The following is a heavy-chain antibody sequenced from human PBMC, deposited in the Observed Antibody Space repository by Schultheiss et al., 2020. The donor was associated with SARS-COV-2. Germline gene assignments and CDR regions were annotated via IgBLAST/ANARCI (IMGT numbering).Heavy chain of an antibody. J-gene: IGHJ4*02. CDR2: ISWNSGSI. CDR3: AKDPYYDFWSGYSIFDY. CDR1: GFTFDDYA. Sequence: GGSLRLSCAASGFTFDDYAMHWVRQAPGKGLEWVSGISWNSGSIGYADSVKGRFTISRDNSKNTLYLQMNSLRAEDTAVYYCAKDPYYDFWSGYSIFDYWGQGTLVTVSS. V-gene: IGHV3-9*01. D-gene: IGHD3-3*01.